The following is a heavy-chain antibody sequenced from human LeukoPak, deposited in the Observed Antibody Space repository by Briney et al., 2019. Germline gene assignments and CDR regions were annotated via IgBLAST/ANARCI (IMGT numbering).Heavy chain of an antibody. V-gene: IGHV4-59*08. D-gene: IGHD3-16*02. CDR2: IYHSGST. CDR3: ARAVDDYVWGSYRPPGH. CDR1: GGSISGYY. J-gene: IGHJ4*02. Sequence: PSETLSLTCTVSGGSISGYYWSWIRQPPGKGLEWIGYIYHSGSTIYNPSLKSRFTISIDPSKNQFSLKLSSVTAADTAVYYCARAVDDYVWGSYRPPGHWGQGTLVTVSS.